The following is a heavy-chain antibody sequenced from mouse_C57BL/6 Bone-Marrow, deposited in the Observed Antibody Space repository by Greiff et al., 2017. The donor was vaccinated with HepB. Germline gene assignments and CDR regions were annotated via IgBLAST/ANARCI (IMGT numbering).Heavy chain of an antibody. D-gene: IGHD1-1*01. Sequence: EVKLVESGGGLVQPGGSMKLSCAASGFTFSDAWMDWVRQSPEKGLEWVAEIRNKANNHATYYAESVKGRFTISRDDSTSSVYLQMNSLRAEDTGIYYCTAGGGYYGSSPPMDYWGQGTSVTVSS. CDR3: TAGGGYYGSSPPMDY. CDR1: GFTFSDAW. V-gene: IGHV6-6*01. CDR2: IRNKANNHAT. J-gene: IGHJ4*01.